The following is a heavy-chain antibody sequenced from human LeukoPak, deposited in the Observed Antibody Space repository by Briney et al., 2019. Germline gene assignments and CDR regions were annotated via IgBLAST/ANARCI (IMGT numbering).Heavy chain of an antibody. D-gene: IGHD4-11*01. Sequence: SETLSLTCTVSGGSISSSSYYWGWIRQPPGKGLEWIGSIYYSGSTYYNPSLKCRVTISVDTSKNQFSLKLSSVTAADTAVYYCARQNWAGLPPRSPFDYWGQGTLVTVSS. J-gene: IGHJ4*02. CDR1: GGSISSSSYY. V-gene: IGHV4-39*01. CDR2: IYYSGST. CDR3: ARQNWAGLPPRSPFDY.